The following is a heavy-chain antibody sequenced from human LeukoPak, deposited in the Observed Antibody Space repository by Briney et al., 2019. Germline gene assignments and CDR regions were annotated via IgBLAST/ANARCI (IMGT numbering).Heavy chain of an antibody. CDR3: ARKLWFGELSTYFDY. D-gene: IGHD3-10*01. Sequence: GGSLRLSCAASGFTFSSYWMSWVRQAPGKGLEWVANIKQDGSEKYYVDSVKGRFTISRDNAKNSLYLQMNSLRAEDTAVYYCARKLWFGELSTYFDYWGQGTLVTVSS. J-gene: IGHJ4*02. CDR2: IKQDGSEK. V-gene: IGHV3-7*01. CDR1: GFTFSSYW.